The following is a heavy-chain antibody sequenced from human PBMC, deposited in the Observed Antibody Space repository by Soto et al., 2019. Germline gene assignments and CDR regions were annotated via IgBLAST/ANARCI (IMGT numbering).Heavy chain of an antibody. V-gene: IGHV3-23*01. J-gene: IGHJ6*02. CDR3: AKSRSSGTYGYYYNGMDV. CDR1: GFTFSSYA. D-gene: IGHD3-10*01. Sequence: GGSLRLSCAATGFTFSSYAMAWVRQAPGRGLEWVSATTGSGFSTYYADSVKSRFTISRDNSKNTLYLQMNSLRVEDTAVFYCAKSRSSGTYGYYYNGMDVWGQGTTVTVSS. CDR2: TTGSGFST.